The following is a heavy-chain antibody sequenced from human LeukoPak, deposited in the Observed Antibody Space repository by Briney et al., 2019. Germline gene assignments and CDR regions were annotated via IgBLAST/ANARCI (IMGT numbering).Heavy chain of an antibody. Sequence: ASVTVSCKASGYTFTSYGISWVRQAPGQGLEWMGLISAYNCNTNYAQKLQGRVTMATDTSTRTAYMALRSLRSDDTAVYYCARVSESSGSGGRVDPWGQGTLVTVSS. D-gene: IGHD6-19*01. V-gene: IGHV1-18*01. CDR1: GYTFTSYG. CDR2: ISAYNCNT. CDR3: ARVSESSGSGGRVDP. J-gene: IGHJ5*02.